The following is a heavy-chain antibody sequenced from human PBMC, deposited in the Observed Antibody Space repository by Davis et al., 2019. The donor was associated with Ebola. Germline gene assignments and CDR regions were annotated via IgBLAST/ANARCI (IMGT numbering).Heavy chain of an antibody. CDR2: IIPIFGTA. Sequence: SVKVSCKASGYTFTGYYMHWVRQAPGQGLEWMGGIIPIFGTANYAQKFQGRVTITADKSTSTAYMELSSLRSEDTAVYYCARSLQLNYYYYGMDVWGQGTTVTVSS. V-gene: IGHV1-69*06. D-gene: IGHD5-18*01. CDR1: GYTFTGYY. J-gene: IGHJ6*02. CDR3: ARSLQLNYYYYGMDV.